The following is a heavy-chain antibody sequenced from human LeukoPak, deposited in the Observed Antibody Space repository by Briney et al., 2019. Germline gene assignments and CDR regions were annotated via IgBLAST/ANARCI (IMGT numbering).Heavy chain of an antibody. V-gene: IGHV3-48*04. CDR3: ARDALIDYGDYVAIDAFDI. CDR1: GFTFSSYS. D-gene: IGHD4-17*01. Sequence: GGSLRLSCAASGFTFSSYSLNWVRQAPGKGLEWVSYISSSGSAIYYADSVKGRFTISRDNAKNSLYLQMNSLRAEDTAVYYCARDALIDYGDYVAIDAFDIWGQGTMVTVSS. CDR2: ISSSGSAI. J-gene: IGHJ3*02.